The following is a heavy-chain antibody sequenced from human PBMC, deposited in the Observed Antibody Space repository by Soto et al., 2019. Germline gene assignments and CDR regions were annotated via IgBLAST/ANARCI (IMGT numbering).Heavy chain of an antibody. J-gene: IGHJ6*04. V-gene: IGHV3-64*01. Sequence: GGSLRLSCAASGFTFSSYAMHWVRQAPGKGLEYVSAISSNGGSTYYANSVKGRFTISRDNSKNTLYLQMGSLRAEDMAVYYCARLLGLMDVWGKGTTVTVSS. CDR1: GFTFSSYA. D-gene: IGHD2-15*01. CDR2: ISSNGGST. CDR3: ARLLGLMDV.